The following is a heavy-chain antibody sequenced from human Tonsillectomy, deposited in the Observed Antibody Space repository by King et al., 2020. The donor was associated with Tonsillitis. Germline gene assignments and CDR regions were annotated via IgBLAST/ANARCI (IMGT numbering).Heavy chain of an antibody. Sequence: VQLLESGGGLVQPGGSLRLSCAASGFTFSSYAMSWVRQAPGKGLEWVSGISNSGGSTDYADSVKGRFTISRDNSKNTLYLQMNSLRTEDTAVYYCAKDRYYLLSIFDYWGQGTLVPVSS. CDR1: GFTFSSYA. D-gene: IGHD2-2*01. CDR3: AKDRYYLLSIFDY. V-gene: IGHV3-23*01. J-gene: IGHJ4*02. CDR2: ISNSGGST.